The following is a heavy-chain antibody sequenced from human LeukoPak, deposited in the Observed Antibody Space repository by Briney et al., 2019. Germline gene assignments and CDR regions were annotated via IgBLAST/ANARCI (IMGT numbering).Heavy chain of an antibody. Sequence: GGSLRHSCAASGFTFSGYSMNWVRQAPGKGLEWVSYISSSGSTIYYADSVKGRFTISRDNAKNSLYLQMNSLRAEDTAVYYCAELGITMIGGVWGKGTTVTISS. V-gene: IGHV3-48*04. D-gene: IGHD3-10*02. CDR2: ISSSGSTI. CDR1: GFTFSGYS. J-gene: IGHJ6*04. CDR3: AELGITMIGGV.